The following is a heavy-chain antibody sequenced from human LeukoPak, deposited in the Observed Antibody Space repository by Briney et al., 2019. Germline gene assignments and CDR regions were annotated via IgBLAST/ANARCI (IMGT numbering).Heavy chain of an antibody. V-gene: IGHV3-21*01. CDR1: GFTFSRYW. D-gene: IGHD6-13*01. Sequence: GGSLRLSCAASGFTFSRYWMTWVRQAPGKGLEWVSFISSSRSYIYYADSVKGRFTISRDNAKNSLYLQMNSLRAEDTAVYYCARFIAAPYYFDYWGRGTLVTVSS. J-gene: IGHJ4*02. CDR2: ISSSRSYI. CDR3: ARFIAAPYYFDY.